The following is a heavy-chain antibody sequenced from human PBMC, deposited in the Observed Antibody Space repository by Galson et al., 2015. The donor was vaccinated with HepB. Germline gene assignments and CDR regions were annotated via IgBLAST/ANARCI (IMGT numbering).Heavy chain of an antibody. CDR3: ARKGGTGTAGNFDY. V-gene: IGHV1-2*02. J-gene: IGHJ4*02. CDR1: GYTFTGYY. D-gene: IGHD1-1*01. Sequence: SVKVSCKASGYTFTGYYMHWVRRAPGQGLEWMGWINPNSGGTNYAQKFQGRVTMTRDTSISTAYMELSRLRSDDTAVYYCARKGGTGTAGNFDYWGQGTLVTVSS. CDR2: INPNSGGT.